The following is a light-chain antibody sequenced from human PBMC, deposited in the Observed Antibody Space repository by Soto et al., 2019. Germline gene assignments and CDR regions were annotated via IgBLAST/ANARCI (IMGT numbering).Light chain of an antibody. CDR3: QHYNSYSEA. V-gene: IGKV1-5*03. J-gene: IGKJ1*01. CDR2: KAS. CDR1: QTISSG. Sequence: DIQMTQSPSTLSGSVGDRVTITCRASQTISSGLAWYQQKPGKAPKLLIYKASTLKSGVPSRFSGSGSGTEFTLTISSLQPDDFATYYCQHYNSYSEAFGQGTRWISN.